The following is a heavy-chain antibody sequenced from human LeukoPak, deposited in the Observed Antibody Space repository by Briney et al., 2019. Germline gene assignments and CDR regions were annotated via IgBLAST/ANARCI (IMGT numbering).Heavy chain of an antibody. V-gene: IGHV4-59*08. J-gene: IGHJ5*02. CDR1: GGSISSYY. D-gene: IGHD3-10*01. CDR3: GGLTMVRGVIKLGFDP. Sequence: SETLSLTCAVSGGSISSYYWSWIRQPPGKGLEWIGYIYYSGSTNYNPSLKSRVTISVDTSKNQFSLKLSSVTAADTAVYYCGGLTMVRGVIKLGFDPWGQGTLVTVSS. CDR2: IYYSGST.